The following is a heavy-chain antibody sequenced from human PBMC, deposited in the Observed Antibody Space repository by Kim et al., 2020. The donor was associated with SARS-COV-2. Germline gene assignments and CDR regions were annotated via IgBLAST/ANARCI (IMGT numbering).Heavy chain of an antibody. CDR1: GYTFTSYD. J-gene: IGHJ4*02. Sequence: ASVKVSCKASGYTFTSYDINWVRQATGQGLEWMGWMNPNSGNTGYAQKFQGRVTMTRNTSISTAYMELSSLRSEDTAVYYCARGRELYGDYVGELDYWGQGTLVTVSS. CDR3: ARGRELYGDYVGELDY. V-gene: IGHV1-8*01. D-gene: IGHD4-17*01. CDR2: MNPNSGNT.